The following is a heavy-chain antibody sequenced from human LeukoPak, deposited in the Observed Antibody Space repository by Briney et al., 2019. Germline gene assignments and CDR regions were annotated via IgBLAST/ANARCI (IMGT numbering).Heavy chain of an antibody. CDR1: GFTFSSYG. J-gene: IGHJ4*02. CDR3: AKTMVGATTSDY. Sequence: GGSLRLSCAASGFTFSSYGMHWVRQAPGKGLEWEAVISYDGSNKYYADSVKGRFTISRDNSKNTLYLQMNSLRAEDTAVYYCAKTMVGATTSDYWGQGTLVTVSP. D-gene: IGHD1-26*01. V-gene: IGHV3-30*18. CDR2: ISYDGSNK.